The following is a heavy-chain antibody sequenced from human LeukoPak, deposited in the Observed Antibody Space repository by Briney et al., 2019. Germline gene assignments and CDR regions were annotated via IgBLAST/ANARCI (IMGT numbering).Heavy chain of an antibody. Sequence: GGSLRLSCAASGFTFSSYAMSWVRQAPGKGLEWVSAISGSGGSTYYADSVKGRFTISRDNSKNTLYLQMNSLRAEDTAVYYCAKVRVVVVGSYYLDYWGQGTLVTVSS. V-gene: IGHV3-23*01. CDR2: ISGSGGST. CDR3: AKVRVVVVGSYYLDY. D-gene: IGHD3-22*01. CDR1: GFTFSSYA. J-gene: IGHJ4*02.